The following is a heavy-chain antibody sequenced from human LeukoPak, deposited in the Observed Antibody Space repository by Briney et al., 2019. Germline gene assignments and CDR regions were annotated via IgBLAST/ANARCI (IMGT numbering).Heavy chain of an antibody. CDR3: ASHYDFWSGYYPLGY. D-gene: IGHD3-3*01. CDR1: GGTFSSYA. Sequence: GASVKVSCKASGGTFSSYAISWVRQAPGQGLEWMGGIIPIFGTANYAQKFQGGVTITTDESTSTAYMELSSLRSEDTAMYYCASHYDFWSGYYPLGYWGQGTLVTVSS. V-gene: IGHV1-69*05. J-gene: IGHJ4*02. CDR2: IIPIFGTA.